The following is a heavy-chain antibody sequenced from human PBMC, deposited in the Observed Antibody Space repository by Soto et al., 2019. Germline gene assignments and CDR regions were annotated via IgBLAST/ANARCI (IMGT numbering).Heavy chain of an antibody. V-gene: IGHV4-30-4*01. CDR1: GDSISSADYY. Sequence: PSETLSLTCTVSGDSISSADYYWSWIRQTPGKGLEWIGHIFYSGTTYYNPSLKSRLTISVDTSKNQFSLKLSSVTAADTAVYYCARVNVLRFLEWNYYGMDVWGQGTTVTVSS. J-gene: IGHJ6*02. CDR2: IFYSGTT. D-gene: IGHD3-3*01. CDR3: ARVNVLRFLEWNYYGMDV.